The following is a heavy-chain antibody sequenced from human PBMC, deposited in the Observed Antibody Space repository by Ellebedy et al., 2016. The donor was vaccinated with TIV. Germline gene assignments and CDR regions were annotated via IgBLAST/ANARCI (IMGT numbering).Heavy chain of an antibody. Sequence: GGSLRLXXAASGFTFSSYSMNWVRQAPGKGLEWVSYISSSSSTIYYADSVKGRFTISRDNAKNSLYLQMNSLRAEDTAVYYCARGPNWNPLDYWGQGTLVTVSS. CDR2: ISSSSSTI. J-gene: IGHJ4*02. D-gene: IGHD1-1*01. CDR1: GFTFSSYS. CDR3: ARGPNWNPLDY. V-gene: IGHV3-48*01.